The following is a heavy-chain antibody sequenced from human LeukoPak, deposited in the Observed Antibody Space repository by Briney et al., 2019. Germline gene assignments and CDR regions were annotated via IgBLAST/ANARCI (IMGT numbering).Heavy chain of an antibody. D-gene: IGHD5-24*01. J-gene: IGHJ4*02. V-gene: IGHV3-7*01. Sequence: PGGSLRLSCAASGFTFSSYWMTWVRQAPGKGLEWVANIKQDGSEKYYVDFVKGRFTISRDNAKNSLYLQMNSLRAEDTAVYYCARGWDGYNSQSFDYWGQGTLVTVSS. CDR1: GFTFSSYW. CDR2: IKQDGSEK. CDR3: ARGWDGYNSQSFDY.